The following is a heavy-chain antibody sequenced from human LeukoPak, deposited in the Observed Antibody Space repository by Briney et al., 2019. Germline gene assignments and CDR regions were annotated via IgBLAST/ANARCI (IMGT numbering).Heavy chain of an antibody. CDR2: IIPTLGIA. D-gene: IGHD3-22*01. CDR1: GGTFSSYT. J-gene: IGHJ6*02. Sequence: SVKVSCKASGGTFSSYTISWVRQAPGQGLEWMGRIIPTLGIANYAQKFQGRVTITADKSTSTAYMELSSLRSEDTAVYYCVYYYDSSGYYYGMDVWGRGTTVTVSS. CDR3: VYYYDSSGYYYGMDV. V-gene: IGHV1-69*02.